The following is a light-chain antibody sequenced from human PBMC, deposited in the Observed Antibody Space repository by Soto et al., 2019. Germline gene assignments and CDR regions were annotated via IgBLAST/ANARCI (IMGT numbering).Light chain of an antibody. J-gene: IGLJ1*01. CDR1: SSNIGAGSD. V-gene: IGLV1-40*01. CDR2: GQN. Sequence: QSVLTQPPSVSGAPGQGIYISCTGSSSNIGAGSDVYWYQHLPGTAPKLLIYGQNNRPSGVPDRFSASKSATSASLAVTGLQAEDEADYYCSSYTSSITYVFGTGTKLTVL. CDR3: SSYTSSITYV.